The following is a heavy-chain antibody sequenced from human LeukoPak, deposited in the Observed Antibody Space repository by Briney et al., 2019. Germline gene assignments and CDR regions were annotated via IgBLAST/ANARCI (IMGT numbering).Heavy chain of an antibody. CDR2: ISSSSSYI. V-gene: IGHV3-21*01. CDR3: AKGSKEVLFTRDHYMDV. Sequence: GGSLRLSCAASGFTFSSYSMNWVRQAPGRGLEWVSSISSSSSYIYYADSVKGLFTISRDNAKNSLYLQMNSLRAEDTAVYYCAKGSKEVLFTRDHYMDVWGKGTTVTISS. D-gene: IGHD3-3*01. J-gene: IGHJ6*03. CDR1: GFTFSSYS.